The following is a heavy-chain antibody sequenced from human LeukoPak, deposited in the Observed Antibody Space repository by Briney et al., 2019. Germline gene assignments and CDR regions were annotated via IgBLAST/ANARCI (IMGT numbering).Heavy chain of an antibody. Sequence: SETLSLTCAVYGVSFSGYYWSWIRQPPGKGLEWIGEINHSGSTNYNPSLKSRVTISVDTSKNQFSLKLSSVTAADTAVYYCATRIGNSSSWTLYYFDYWGQGTLVTVSS. V-gene: IGHV4-34*01. CDR2: INHSGST. J-gene: IGHJ4*02. CDR1: GVSFSGYY. CDR3: ATRIGNSSSWTLYYFDY. D-gene: IGHD6-13*01.